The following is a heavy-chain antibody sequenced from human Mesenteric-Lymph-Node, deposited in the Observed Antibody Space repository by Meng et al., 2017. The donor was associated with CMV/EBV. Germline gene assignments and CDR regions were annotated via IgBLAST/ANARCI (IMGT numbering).Heavy chain of an antibody. V-gene: IGHV4-59*01. CDR3: ARAVTQSPLGIYFQH. CDR1: GGSISHYY. J-gene: IGHJ1*01. CDR2: IYYSGST. D-gene: IGHD4-17*01. Sequence: SETLSLTCTVSGGSISHYYWSWIRQPPGKGLEWIGYIYYSGSTNYNPSLKSRVTISVDTSKNQFSLKLSSVTAADTAVYYCARAVTQSPLGIYFQHWGQGTLVTVSS.